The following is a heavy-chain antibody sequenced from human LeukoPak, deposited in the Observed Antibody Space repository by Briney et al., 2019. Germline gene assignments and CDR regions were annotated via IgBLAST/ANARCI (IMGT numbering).Heavy chain of an antibody. CDR3: ARSVGDLAGY. D-gene: IGHD2-21*02. J-gene: IGHJ4*02. V-gene: IGHV1-2*02. CDR2: INPNPAAT. CDR1: GYTFTSYY. Sequence: ASVKVSCKASGYTFTSYYMHWVRQAPGQGVEWIGCINPNPAATNYAQTFPGSVTMPRDTSISTAYMDLSRLRSDVTAVYYCARSVGDLAGYWGQGTLVTVSS.